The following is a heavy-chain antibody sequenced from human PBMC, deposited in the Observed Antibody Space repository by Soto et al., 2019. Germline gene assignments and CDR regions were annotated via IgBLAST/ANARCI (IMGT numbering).Heavy chain of an antibody. CDR2: INIDGSST. V-gene: IGHV3-74*01. J-gene: IGHJ4*02. CDR1: GFSFSSYW. CDR3: ASSYYYDSSAYYFLGY. Sequence: GGSLRLSCAASGFSFSSYWMHWVRQAPGKGLVWVSRINIDGSSTNYADSVKGRFTISRDNAKNTLYLQMISLRAEDTALYYCASSYYYDSSAYYFLGYWGQGTLVTVSS. D-gene: IGHD3-22*01.